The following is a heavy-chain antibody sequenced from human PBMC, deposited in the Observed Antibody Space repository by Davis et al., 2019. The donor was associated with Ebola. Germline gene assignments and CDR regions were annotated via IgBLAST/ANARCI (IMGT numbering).Heavy chain of an antibody. Sequence: PGGSLRLSCAASGFTFSSYSMNWVRQAPGKGLEWVSFISISSTTKYYADSVKGRFTVSRDNAKNSLYLQINNLRDEDTAVYYCARVPRGSFYSDYWGQGTLVTVSS. J-gene: IGHJ4*02. V-gene: IGHV3-48*02. CDR1: GFTFSSYS. CDR2: ISISSTTK. D-gene: IGHD3-16*01. CDR3: ARVPRGSFYSDY.